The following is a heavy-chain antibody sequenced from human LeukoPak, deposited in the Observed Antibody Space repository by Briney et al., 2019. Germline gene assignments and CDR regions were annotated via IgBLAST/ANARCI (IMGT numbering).Heavy chain of an antibody. CDR3: AREGDYGDYAGGVPYYDSSGYYDDAFDI. V-gene: IGHV1-2*02. D-gene: IGHD3-22*01. J-gene: IGHJ3*02. Sequence: ASVKVSCKASGYTITGYYMHWVRQAPGQGLEWMGWISPNSGGTNYAQKFQGRVTMTRDTSISTAYMELSRLRSDDTAVYYCAREGDYGDYAGGVPYYDSSGYYDDAFDIWGQGTMVTVSS. CDR2: ISPNSGGT. CDR1: GYTITGYY.